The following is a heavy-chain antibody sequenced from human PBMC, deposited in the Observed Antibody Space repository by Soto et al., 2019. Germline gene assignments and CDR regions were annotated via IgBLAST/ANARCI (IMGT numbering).Heavy chain of an antibody. CDR1: GFTFSSYG. CDR2: ISYDGSNK. D-gene: IGHD5-12*01. CDR3: AKELRHTRGYSGYGGYYYYGMDV. J-gene: IGHJ6*02. Sequence: GGSLRLSCAASGFTFSSYGMHWVRQAPGKGLEWVAVISYDGSNKYYADSVKGRFTISRDNSKNTLYLQMNSLRAEDTAVYYCAKELRHTRGYSGYGGYYYYGMDVWGQGTTVTVSS. V-gene: IGHV3-30*18.